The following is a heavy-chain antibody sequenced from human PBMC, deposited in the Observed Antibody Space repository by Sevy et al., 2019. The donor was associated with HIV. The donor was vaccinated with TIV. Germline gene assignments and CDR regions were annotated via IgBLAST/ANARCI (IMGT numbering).Heavy chain of an antibody. CDR1: GGSFSGYY. V-gene: IGHV4-34*01. CDR2: IHHSGST. Sequence: SETLSLTCAIYGGSFSGYYYSWIRQFPGKGLQWIGEIHHSGSTKYNPSLKSRVTISSDTSKNQFYLKVNSVTAADTAIYYCARGLDARLPEVWGRGTLVTVSS. D-gene: IGHD6-25*01. J-gene: IGHJ4*02. CDR3: ARGLDARLPEV.